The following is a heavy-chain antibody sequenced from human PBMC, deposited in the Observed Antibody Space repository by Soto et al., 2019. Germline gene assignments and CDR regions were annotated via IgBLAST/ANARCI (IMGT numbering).Heavy chain of an antibody. Sequence: QVQLQESGPGLVKPSETLSLSCAVSGVSITSTDWWSWVRQPPGKGLQWIGAVSLGGGANYNPSLKSRVTISVDNSKNQFSLTLNSVTAADTAVYFCAGSTADTTLKASSFWGQGTLVTVSS. CDR3: AGSTADTTLKASSF. CDR2: VSLGGGA. V-gene: IGHV4-4*02. D-gene: IGHD4-4*01. J-gene: IGHJ4*02. CDR1: GVSITSTDW.